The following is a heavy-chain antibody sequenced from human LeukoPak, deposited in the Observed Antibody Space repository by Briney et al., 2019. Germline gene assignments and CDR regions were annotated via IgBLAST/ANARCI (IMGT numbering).Heavy chain of an antibody. CDR1: GFTFDDYA. V-gene: IGHV3-9*01. D-gene: IGHD3-16*01. CDR2: ISWNSGSI. Sequence: PGRSLRLSCAASGFTFDDYAMHWVRQAPGKGLERVSGISWNSGSIGYADSVKGRFTISRDNAKNSLYLQMNSLRAEDTALYYCAKDITFGEKEGAFDIWGQGTMVTVSS. CDR3: AKDITFGEKEGAFDI. J-gene: IGHJ3*02.